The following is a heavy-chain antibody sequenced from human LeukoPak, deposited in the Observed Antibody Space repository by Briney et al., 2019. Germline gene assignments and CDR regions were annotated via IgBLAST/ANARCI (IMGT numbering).Heavy chain of an antibody. D-gene: IGHD3-22*01. CDR2: INPSGGST. Sequence: VASVKVSCKASGYTFTSYYMHWVRQAPGQGREWMGIINPSGGSTSYAQKFQGRVTMTRDMSTSTVYMELSSLRSEDTAVYYCASQNSYYDSSGYYTYYMDVWGKGTTVTVSS. J-gene: IGHJ6*03. CDR1: GYTFTSYY. V-gene: IGHV1-46*01. CDR3: ASQNSYYDSSGYYTYYMDV.